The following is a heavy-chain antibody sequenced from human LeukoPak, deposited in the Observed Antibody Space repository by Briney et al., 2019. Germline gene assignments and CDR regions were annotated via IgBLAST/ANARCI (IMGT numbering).Heavy chain of an antibody. V-gene: IGHV4-59*08. CDR1: GASIKNYY. CDR2: IYYSGST. D-gene: IGHD6-13*01. CDR3: ARRIAAAGFDY. Sequence: SETLSLTCTVSGASIKNYYWSWIRQPPGKGLEWIGYIYYSGSTNYNPSLKSRVTISVDTSKNQFSLKLSSVTAADTAVYYCARRIAAAGFDYWGQGTLVTVSS. J-gene: IGHJ4*02.